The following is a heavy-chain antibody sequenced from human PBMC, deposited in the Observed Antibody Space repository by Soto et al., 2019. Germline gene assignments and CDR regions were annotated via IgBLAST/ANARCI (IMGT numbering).Heavy chain of an antibody. CDR1: GFTFSSYS. Sequence: PGGSLRLSCAASGFTFSSYSMNWVRQAPGKGLEWVSYISSSSSTIYYADSVKGRFTISRDNAKNSLYLQMNSLRDEDTAVYYCARDSIGLPYERTRNHNMDVWGKGTTVTVSS. CDR3: ARDSIGLPYERTRNHNMDV. V-gene: IGHV3-48*02. D-gene: IGHD3-22*01. CDR2: ISSSSSTI. J-gene: IGHJ6*03.